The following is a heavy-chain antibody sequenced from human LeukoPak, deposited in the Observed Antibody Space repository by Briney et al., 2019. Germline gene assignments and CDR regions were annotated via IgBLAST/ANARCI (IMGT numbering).Heavy chain of an antibody. CDR2: ISSSSSYI. CDR1: GISLTNYG. V-gene: IGHV3-21*01. CDR3: ARDRDYYDSSGYYLLDY. D-gene: IGHD3-22*01. Sequence: GGSLRLSCVVSGISLTNYGMTWVRQAPGKGLEWVSSISSSSSYIYYADSVKGRITISRDNAKNSLYLQMNSLRAEDTAVYYCARDRDYYDSSGYYLLDYWGQGTLVTVSS. J-gene: IGHJ4*02.